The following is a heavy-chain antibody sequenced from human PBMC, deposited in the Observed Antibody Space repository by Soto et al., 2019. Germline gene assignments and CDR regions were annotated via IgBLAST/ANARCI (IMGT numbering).Heavy chain of an antibody. CDR2: ISWNSGSI. J-gene: IGHJ4*02. Sequence: GGSLRLSCAASGFTFDDYAMHWVRQAPGKGLEWVSGISWNSGSIGYADSVKGRFTISRDNAKNSLYLQMNSLRAEDTALYYCAKDSFGAAAHWGQGTLVTVSS. D-gene: IGHD6-13*01. V-gene: IGHV3-9*01. CDR3: AKDSFGAAAH. CDR1: GFTFDDYA.